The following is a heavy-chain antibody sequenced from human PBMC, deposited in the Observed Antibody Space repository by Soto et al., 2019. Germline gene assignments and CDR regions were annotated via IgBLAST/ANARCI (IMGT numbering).Heavy chain of an antibody. Sequence: SETLSLTCAVSGYSISSGCYWGWIRQPAGKGLEWIGSIYHSGITYYNPSLKSRVTISVDTSKNQFSLKLSSVTAEDKAVYYCARGTQYYDFWSGSYYYGMEVGGQGNTVT. CDR3: ARGTQYYDFWSGSYYYGMEV. CDR2: IYHSGIT. V-gene: IGHV4-38-2*01. J-gene: IGHJ6*02. CDR1: GYSISSGCY. D-gene: IGHD3-3*01.